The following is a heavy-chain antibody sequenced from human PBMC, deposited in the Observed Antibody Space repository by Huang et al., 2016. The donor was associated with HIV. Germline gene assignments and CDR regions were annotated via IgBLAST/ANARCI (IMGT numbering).Heavy chain of an antibody. CDR2: MNPKSGKV. CDR1: GYTFTNYD. CDR3: ARGFGINYNHEAFDV. J-gene: IGHJ3*01. Sequence: QIQLAQSGAEVKKPGASVKVSCKAFGYTFTNYDMNWVRQASGQGVEWMGWMNPKSGKVGYTKKFQGRVAILRNSSINTSYLEVTSLTSEDTAVYYCARGFGINYNHEAFDVWGQGTMVTVSS. V-gene: IGHV1-8*01. D-gene: IGHD3-10*01.